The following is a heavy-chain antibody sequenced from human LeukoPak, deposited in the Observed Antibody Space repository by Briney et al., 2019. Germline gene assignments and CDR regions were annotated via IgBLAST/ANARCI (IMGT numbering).Heavy chain of an antibody. CDR1: GGSISNYY. D-gene: IGHD3-10*01. J-gene: IGHJ5*02. CDR3: ATSWFGEFSWFDP. V-gene: IGHV4-59*01. CDR2: IYYSGST. Sequence: SETLSLTCTVSGGSISNYYCSWIRQPPGKGLEWIGYIYYSGSTNYNPSLKSRVTISVDTSKNQFSLKLSSVTAADTAVYYCATSWFGEFSWFDPWGQRTLVTVSS.